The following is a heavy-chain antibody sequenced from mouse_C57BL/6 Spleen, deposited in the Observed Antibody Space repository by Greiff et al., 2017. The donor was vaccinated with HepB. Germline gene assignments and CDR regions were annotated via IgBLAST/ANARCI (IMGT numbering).Heavy chain of an antibody. V-gene: IGHV1-15*01. CDR1: GYTFTDYE. J-gene: IGHJ3*01. CDR2: IDPETGGT. Sequence: VQLQQSGAELVRPGASVTLSCKASGYTFTDYEMHWVKQTPVHGLEWIGAIDPETGGTAYNQKFKGKAILTADKSSSTAYMELRSLTSEDSAVYYCTRFTTVPLAYWGQGTLVTVSA. CDR3: TRFTTVPLAY. D-gene: IGHD1-1*01.